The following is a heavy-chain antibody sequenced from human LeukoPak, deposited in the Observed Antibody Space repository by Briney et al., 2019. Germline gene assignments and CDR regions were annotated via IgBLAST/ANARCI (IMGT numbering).Heavy chain of an antibody. Sequence: GGSLRLSCTASGFSFSGHWMHWARQLPGKGLVWVSRISPTGSTTSYADSVKGRFTISRDNAKNTLYLQMNSLRAEDTAVYYCARDAVDTANAVWGQGTTVTVSS. D-gene: IGHD5-18*01. V-gene: IGHV3-74*01. CDR1: GFSFSGHW. J-gene: IGHJ6*02. CDR3: ARDAVDTANAV. CDR2: ISPTGSTT.